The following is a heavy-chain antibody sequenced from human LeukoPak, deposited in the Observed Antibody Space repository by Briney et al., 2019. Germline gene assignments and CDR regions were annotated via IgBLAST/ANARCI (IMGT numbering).Heavy chain of an antibody. CDR1: GYTFTSYD. Sequence: ASVKVSCKTSGYTFTSYDINWVRQAPGQGLEWLGWMSPNNGDAGYAQKFQGRVTMTRDTSTNTAYMELSAPTSEDTAVYYCARNPPRTGDFNSWGQGALVTVSS. CDR2: MSPNNGDA. CDR3: ARNPPRTGDFNS. D-gene: IGHD7-27*01. J-gene: IGHJ4*02. V-gene: IGHV1-8*01.